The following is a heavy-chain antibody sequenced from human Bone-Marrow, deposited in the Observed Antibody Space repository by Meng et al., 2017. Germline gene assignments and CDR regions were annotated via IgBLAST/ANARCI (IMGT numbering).Heavy chain of an antibody. CDR2: INPKSGDT. D-gene: IGHD6-13*01. Sequence: VQLAQAGAEVKKPGASVKVSCKASGYTFPDYWLHWVRRAPGQGLEWMGRINPKSGDTHYAQRFQGRVTMTGDTSISTAYMELSGLRSDDTAMYYCARDEDISAAGKLFGDYWGQGTLVTVSS. V-gene: IGHV1-2*06. J-gene: IGHJ4*02. CDR1: GYTFPDYW. CDR3: ARDEDISAAGKLFGDY.